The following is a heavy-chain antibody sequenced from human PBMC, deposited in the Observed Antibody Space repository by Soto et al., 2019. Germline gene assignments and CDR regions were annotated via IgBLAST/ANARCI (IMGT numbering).Heavy chain of an antibody. CDR1: GYSFTSYW. J-gene: IGHJ6*02. CDR3: ARWAAAGTNYYYGMDV. CDR2: IYPGDSDT. V-gene: IGHV5-51*01. Sequence: PGESLKISCKGSGYSFTSYWIGWVRQMPGKGLEWMGIIYPGDSDTRYSPSFQGQVTISADKSISTAYLQWSSLKASDTAMYYCARWAAAGTNYYYGMDVWGQGTTVTVS. D-gene: IGHD6-13*01.